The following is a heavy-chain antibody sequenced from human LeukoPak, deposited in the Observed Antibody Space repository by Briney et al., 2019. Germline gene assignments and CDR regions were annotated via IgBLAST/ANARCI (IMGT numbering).Heavy chain of an antibody. Sequence: HGESLKISCEGSGPSFTDSWIGWVRQMPGKGLEWMGIIYLGSSHTIYNPPFQGQVTISADRSINTAYLRWSSLKASDSAIYYCARAQNGDNRFDPWGQGTLVTVSS. D-gene: IGHD4-17*01. CDR1: GPSFTDSW. J-gene: IGHJ5*02. CDR2: IYLGSSHT. CDR3: ARAQNGDNRFDP. V-gene: IGHV5-51*01.